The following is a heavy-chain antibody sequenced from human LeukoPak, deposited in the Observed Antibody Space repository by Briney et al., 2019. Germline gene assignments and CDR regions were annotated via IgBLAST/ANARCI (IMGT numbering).Heavy chain of an antibody. CDR3: ARHSPGARGVDY. D-gene: IGHD2-21*01. J-gene: IGHJ4*02. CDR1: GGSFSGYY. V-gene: IGHV4-34*01. Sequence: PSETLSLTCTVYGGSFSGYYWIWIRQPPGKGLEWIGEINHSGSTKYNPSLKSRVTISIDTSKNQFSLKLSSVTAADTAVYYCARHSPGARGVDYWGQGTLVTVSS. CDR2: INHSGST.